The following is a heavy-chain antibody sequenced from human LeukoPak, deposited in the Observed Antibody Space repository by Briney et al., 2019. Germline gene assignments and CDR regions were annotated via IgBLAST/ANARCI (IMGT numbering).Heavy chain of an antibody. CDR2: ISGSGGST. CDR3: AKATVTTPYYFDY. J-gene: IGHJ4*02. D-gene: IGHD4-17*01. Sequence: GESLRLSCAASGFTFSSYGMSWVRQAPGKGLEWVSAISGSGGSTYYADSVKGRFTISRDNSKNTLYLQMNSLRAEDTAVYYCAKATVTTPYYFDYWGQGTLVTVSS. V-gene: IGHV3-23*01. CDR1: GFTFSSYG.